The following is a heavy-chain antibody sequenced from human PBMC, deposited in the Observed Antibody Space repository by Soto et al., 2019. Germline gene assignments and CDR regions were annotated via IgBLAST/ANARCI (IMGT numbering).Heavy chain of an antibody. V-gene: IGHV1-3*01. CDR3: ARDRTNYYYYYYYMDV. CDR2: INAGNGNT. CDR1: GYTFTSYA. D-gene: IGHD3-10*01. J-gene: IGHJ6*03. Sequence: ASVKVSCKASGYTFTSYAMHWVRQAPGQRLEWMGWINAGNGNTKYSQKFQGRVTITRDTSASTAYMELSSLRSEDTAVYYCARDRTNYYYYYYYMDVWGKGTTVTVTS.